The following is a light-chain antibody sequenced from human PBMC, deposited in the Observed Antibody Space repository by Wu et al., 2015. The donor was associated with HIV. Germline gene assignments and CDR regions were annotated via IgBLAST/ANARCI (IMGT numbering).Light chain of an antibody. Sequence: DIQMTQSPSSLSASVGDRVTITCRASQSISNYLYWYQQKPGKAPKLLIYAASSLQSGVPSRFSGSGSGTDFTLTISSLQPEDFATYYCQQSYRTPDSFGQGTKLEIK. CDR2: AAS. CDR1: QSISNY. V-gene: IGKV1-39*01. CDR3: QQSYRTPDS. J-gene: IGKJ2*03.